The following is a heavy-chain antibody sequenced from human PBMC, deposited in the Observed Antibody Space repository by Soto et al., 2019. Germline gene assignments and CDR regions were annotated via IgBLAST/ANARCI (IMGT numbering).Heavy chain of an antibody. V-gene: IGHV3-23*01. D-gene: IGHD6-13*01. Sequence: EVQLLESGGGLVQPGGSLRLSCAASGFTFSSYAMSWVRQAPGKGLEWVSVISGSGGSTYYADSVKGRFTISRDNSKNAVYVQMNRLRAEDTAVYYCAKLAAGTTFDYGGQGTLVTVSS. CDR1: GFTFSSYA. CDR3: AKLAAGTTFDY. J-gene: IGHJ4*02. CDR2: ISGSGGST.